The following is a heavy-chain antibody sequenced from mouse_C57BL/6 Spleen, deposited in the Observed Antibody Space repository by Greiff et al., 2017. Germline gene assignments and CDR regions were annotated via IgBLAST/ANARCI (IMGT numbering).Heavy chain of an antibody. CDR1: GFTFTSYA. CDR2: ISGGSSST. D-gene: IGHD1-1*01. J-gene: IGHJ2*01. CDR3: ARVYGSYCFDY. Sequence: EVLLVESGRGLVKPGGSLKISCAASGFTFTSYAMPWVRQTPGKRLEWVATISGGSSSTYYPDNVKGRFTISKDNAKNYLYLQRSNLEAEDTDMYYCARVYGSYCFDYWGQGTTLTVSS. V-gene: IGHV5-4*01.